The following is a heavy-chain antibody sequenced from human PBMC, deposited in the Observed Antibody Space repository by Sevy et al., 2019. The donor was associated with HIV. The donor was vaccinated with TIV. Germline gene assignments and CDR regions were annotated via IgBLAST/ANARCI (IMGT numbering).Heavy chain of an antibody. J-gene: IGHJ4*02. CDR1: GGSISSSNYF. Sequence: SETLSLTCTVSGGSISSSNYFWGWIRQPPGKGLEWIGNIYYSGSTYDNPSLRSRVTISVDTSKTQFSLKLTSVTAADTAVYFCARQRSGWELGVYYFDYWGQGTLVTVSS. V-gene: IGHV4-39*01. CDR3: ARQRSGWELGVYYFDY. D-gene: IGHD1-26*01. CDR2: IYYSGST.